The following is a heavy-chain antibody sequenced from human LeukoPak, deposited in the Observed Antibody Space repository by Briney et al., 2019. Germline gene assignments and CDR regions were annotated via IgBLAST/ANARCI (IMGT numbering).Heavy chain of an antibody. CDR3: VRDYGSGSSYDY. CDR1: GYTFTSYD. J-gene: IGHJ4*02. D-gene: IGHD3-10*01. CDR2: MNPNSGST. V-gene: IGHV1-8*01. Sequence: ASVKVSCKASGYTFTSYDINWVRQATGQGLEWMGWMNPNSGSTGYAQKFQGRVTMTRNTSISTAYMELSSLRSEDTAVYYCVRDYGSGSSYDYWGQGTLVTVSS.